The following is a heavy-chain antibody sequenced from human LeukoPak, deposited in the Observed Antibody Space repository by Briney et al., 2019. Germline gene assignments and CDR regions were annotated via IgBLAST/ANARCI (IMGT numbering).Heavy chain of an antibody. D-gene: IGHD1-26*01. Sequence: GASVKVSCKTSGYNFINYDISWVRQAPAQGLEWMGWMGPSSGKTGYAQKFQGRVTMTRNISISTAYMELSSLRFEDTAVYYCARERGGQAGSYFPSWGQGTLVTVSS. CDR1: GYNFINYD. J-gene: IGHJ4*02. CDR3: ARERGGQAGSYFPS. V-gene: IGHV1-8*01. CDR2: MGPSSGKT.